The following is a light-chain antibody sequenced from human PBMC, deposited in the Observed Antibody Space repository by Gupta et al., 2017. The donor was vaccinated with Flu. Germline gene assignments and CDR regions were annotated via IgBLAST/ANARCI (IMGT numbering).Light chain of an antibody. CDR3: YSDADSSTLV. CDR1: SSDVGSYNL. CDR2: EGS. V-gene: IGLV2-23*01. Sequence: QSALTQPAPVSGSPGQSITISCTGTSSDVGSYNLVSWYQQHPAKAHQLMIYEGSKRPSGVSSRFSASKSGTTASLTISGLEDEDGADYYYYSDADSSTLVFGGGTKLTVL. J-gene: IGLJ2*01.